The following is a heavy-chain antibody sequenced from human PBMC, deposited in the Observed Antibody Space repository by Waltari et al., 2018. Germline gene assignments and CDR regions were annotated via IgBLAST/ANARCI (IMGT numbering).Heavy chain of an antibody. D-gene: IGHD3-16*02. Sequence: QVQLVQSGAEVKKPGASVKVSCKASGYTFTGYYMHWVRQAPGQGLEWMGWINPNSGGTNYAQKFQGRVTMTRDTSISTAYMELSRLRSDDTAVYYCARGYDYIWWSYRAISPEVDYWGQGTLVTVSS. CDR2: INPNSGGT. V-gene: IGHV1-2*02. CDR3: ARGYDYIWWSYRAISPEVDY. J-gene: IGHJ4*02. CDR1: GYTFTGYY.